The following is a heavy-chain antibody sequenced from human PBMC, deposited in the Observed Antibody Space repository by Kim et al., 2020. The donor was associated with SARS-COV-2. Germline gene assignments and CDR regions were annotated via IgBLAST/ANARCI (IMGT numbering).Heavy chain of an antibody. D-gene: IGHD2-21*01. CDR3: TRGSRYYSYYGVDV. J-gene: IGHJ6*02. V-gene: IGHV3-49*02. Sequence: AASVKCRFTISRDDSKTIAYLQMNSLKTEDTAVYYCTRGSRYYSYYGVDVWGQGTTVTVSS.